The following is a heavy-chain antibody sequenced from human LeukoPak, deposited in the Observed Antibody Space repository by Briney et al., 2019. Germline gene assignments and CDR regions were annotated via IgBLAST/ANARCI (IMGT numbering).Heavy chain of an antibody. J-gene: IGHJ4*02. CDR3: ASRKLGNDY. CDR2: ISFHGTDS. CDR1: GFTFISYA. D-gene: IGHD7-27*01. Sequence: PGGSLRLSCAASGFTFISYAIHWVRQAPGKGLEWVAVISFHGTDSFYADSVKGRFTISRDNSKNTLYLQMSSLRADDTAVYYCASRKLGNDYWGQGTLVTVSS. V-gene: IGHV3-30*04.